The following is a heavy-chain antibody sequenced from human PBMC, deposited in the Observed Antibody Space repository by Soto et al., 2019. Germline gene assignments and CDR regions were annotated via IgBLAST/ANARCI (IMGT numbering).Heavy chain of an antibody. CDR2: ISSGSNYT. J-gene: IGHJ6*03. D-gene: IGHD3-10*01. Sequence: EVQLVESGGGLVKPGGSLRLSCVVSGFTFSSYSMNWVRQAPGKGLEWGSSISSGSNYTYYADSVKGLFTISRDNAKNSVYLQMNSLRAEDTALYYCARDFKESQYYYYCMDVWGKGTTVTVSS. V-gene: IGHV3-21*06. CDR1: GFTFSSYS. CDR3: ARDFKESQYYYYCMDV.